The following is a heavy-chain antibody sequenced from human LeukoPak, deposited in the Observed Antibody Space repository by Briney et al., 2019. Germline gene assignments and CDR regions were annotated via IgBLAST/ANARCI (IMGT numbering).Heavy chain of an antibody. Sequence: GGSLRLSCAASGFTFSSYGMHWVRQAPGKGLEGVAFIRYDGSNKYYADSVKGRFTISRDNSKNTLYLQMNSLRAEDTAVYYCAKDPSSGYYFDYWGQGTLVTVSS. D-gene: IGHD3-22*01. CDR2: IRYDGSNK. J-gene: IGHJ4*02. CDR1: GFTFSSYG. CDR3: AKDPSSGYYFDY. V-gene: IGHV3-30*02.